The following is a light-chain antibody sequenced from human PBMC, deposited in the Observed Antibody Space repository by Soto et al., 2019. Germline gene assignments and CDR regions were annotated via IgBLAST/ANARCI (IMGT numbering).Light chain of an antibody. J-gene: IGKJ1*01. CDR3: QQYNNWPPKT. CDR1: QSVSSN. V-gene: IGKV3-15*01. CDR2: GAS. Sequence: EIVMTQSPATLSVSPGERATLSCSASQSVSSNLAWYQQKPGQAHRLLIYGASTRSTGTPARFSCSGSGTEFALTISSLQSEGFAVYYCQQYNNWPPKTFDQGTKVEIK.